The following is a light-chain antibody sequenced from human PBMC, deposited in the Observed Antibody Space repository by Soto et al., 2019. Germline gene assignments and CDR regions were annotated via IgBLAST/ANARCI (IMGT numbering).Light chain of an antibody. Sequence: EMVMTQSPATLSVSPGERATRSCRASQSVRSNLAWYQQKPGQAPRLLIYGASTRATGIPARFSGSGSGTEFTLTISSLQSEDFAVYYCQQYNNWPPRTFGQGTKVEIK. CDR2: GAS. J-gene: IGKJ1*01. CDR3: QQYNNWPPRT. CDR1: QSVRSN. V-gene: IGKV3-15*01.